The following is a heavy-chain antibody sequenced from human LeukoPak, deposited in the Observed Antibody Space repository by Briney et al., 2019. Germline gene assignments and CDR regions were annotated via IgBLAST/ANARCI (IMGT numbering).Heavy chain of an antibody. V-gene: IGHV1-69*04. J-gene: IGHJ4*02. CDR1: GGTFNNDA. CDR2: IIPRLGIA. CDR3: ASDLVRTVNCKDS. D-gene: IGHD1-1*01. Sequence: GASVKVSCKASGGTFNNDAVSWVRQAPGQGLEWMGRIIPRLGIALYAQRFKGRVTMTADKLSNTAYMELSSLTSEDTAVYFCASDLVRTVNCKDSWGQGTLVTVSS.